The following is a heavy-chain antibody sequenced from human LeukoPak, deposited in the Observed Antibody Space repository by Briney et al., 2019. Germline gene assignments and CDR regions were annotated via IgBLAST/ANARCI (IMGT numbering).Heavy chain of an antibody. CDR2: ISYDGSNK. CDR1: GFTFSSYG. D-gene: IGHD6-19*01. Sequence: GGSLRLSCAASGFTFSSYGMHWVRQAPGKGLEWVAVISYDGSNKYYADSVKGRFTISRDNSKNTLYLQMNSLRSDDTAVYYCARDVAVAGTFPIDYWGQGTLVTVSS. V-gene: IGHV3-30*03. CDR3: ARDVAVAGTFPIDY. J-gene: IGHJ4*02.